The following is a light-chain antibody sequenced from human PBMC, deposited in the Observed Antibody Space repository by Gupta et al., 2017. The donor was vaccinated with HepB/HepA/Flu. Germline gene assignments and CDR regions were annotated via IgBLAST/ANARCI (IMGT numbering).Light chain of an antibody. J-gene: IGLJ2*01. CDR2: GNN. Sequence: QSVLTQPPSASGTPGQRVTISCSGFTSNIVDNPVNWYQLLPGTAPKLLIYGNNQRPSGVPDRFSGSKSDTSASLAIGGLQSEDEAEYYCAAWDDSMIGPVFGGGTKLTVL. CDR1: TSNIVDNP. CDR3: AAWDDSMIGPV. V-gene: IGLV1-44*01.